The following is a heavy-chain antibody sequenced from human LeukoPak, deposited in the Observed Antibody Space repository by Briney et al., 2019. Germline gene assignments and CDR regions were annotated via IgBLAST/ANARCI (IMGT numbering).Heavy chain of an antibody. V-gene: IGHV4-4*07. Sequence: PSETLSLTCTVSGGSISSYYWSWIRQPAGKGLEWIGRIYATGSTNYNPSLESRVTISVDKSKNQFSLKLSSVTAADTAVYYYARAPDGRQLGSYFDYWGQGTLVTVSS. CDR3: ARAPDGRQLGSYFDY. J-gene: IGHJ4*02. CDR1: GGSISSYY. CDR2: IYATGST. D-gene: IGHD6-6*01.